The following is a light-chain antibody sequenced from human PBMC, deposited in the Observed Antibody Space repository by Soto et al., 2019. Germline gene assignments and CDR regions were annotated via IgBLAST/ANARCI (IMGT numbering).Light chain of an antibody. CDR1: SSDVGGYNY. J-gene: IGLJ3*02. Sequence: QSALTQPPSASGSPGQSVTISCTGTSSDVGGYNYVSWYQQHPGKAPKLMIYEVSKRPSGVPDRFSGSKSGNTASLTGSGLQAEDEGDYYCSSYAGSNNRVFGGGTKLTVL. V-gene: IGLV2-8*01. CDR2: EVS. CDR3: SSYAGSNNRV.